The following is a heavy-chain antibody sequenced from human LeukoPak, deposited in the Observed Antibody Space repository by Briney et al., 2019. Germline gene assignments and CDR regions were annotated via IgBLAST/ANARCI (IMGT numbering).Heavy chain of an antibody. Sequence: SVKVSCSAFLGTFTSYTISWVRQAPGHGLEWMGGSITIFSTANDSQKYQGRVTITTNESTSTAYMELSSLRSEDTAAYYYARGPVSPDRNGFDYGGQGTLVTVSA. CDR3: ARGPVSPDRNGFDY. D-gene: IGHD4-11*01. CDR2: SITIFSTA. V-gene: IGHV1-69*05. CDR1: LGTFTSYT. J-gene: IGHJ4*02.